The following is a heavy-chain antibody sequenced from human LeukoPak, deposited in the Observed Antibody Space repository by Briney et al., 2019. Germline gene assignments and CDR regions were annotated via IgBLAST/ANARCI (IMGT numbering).Heavy chain of an antibody. D-gene: IGHD3-10*01. V-gene: IGHV3-7*03. CDR2: IREDGSET. CDR1: GFTFTNHW. Sequence: AGGSLRLSCVATGFTFTNHWMSWVRQTIGKGLECVAKIREDGSETHYVDSVKGRFTISRDNARNSLFLQMNNLRAEDTAVYYCAKDGGYYGSGSYYKDYWGQGTLVTVSS. J-gene: IGHJ4*02. CDR3: AKDGGYYGSGSYYKDY.